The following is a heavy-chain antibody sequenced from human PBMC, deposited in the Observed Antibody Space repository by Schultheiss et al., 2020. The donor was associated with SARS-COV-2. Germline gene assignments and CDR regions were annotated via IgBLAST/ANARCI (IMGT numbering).Heavy chain of an antibody. J-gene: IGHJ4*02. V-gene: IGHV3-30*18. CDR1: GFTFSDYA. CDR2: LAFDGGNT. CDR3: AKDRTLTGRIARYLFDY. D-gene: IGHD2-15*01. Sequence: GGSLRLSCAVSGFTFSDYAMHWVRQAPGKGVEWVAGLAFDGGNTYYADSVKGRFTISRDTSKNTLYLQMNSLRPEDTAVYYCAKDRTLTGRIARYLFDYCGQGTLVTVSS.